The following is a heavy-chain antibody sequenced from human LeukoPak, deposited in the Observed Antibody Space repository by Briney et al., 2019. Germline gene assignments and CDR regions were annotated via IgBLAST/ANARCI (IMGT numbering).Heavy chain of an antibody. CDR3: ARDQGFWSGYLDY. Sequence: ETLSLTCTVSGGSISSYYWSWIRQPPGKGLEWIGYIYYSGSTNYNPSLKSRVTISVDTSKNQFSLKLSSVTAADTAVYYCARDQGFWSGYLDYWGQGTLVTVSS. J-gene: IGHJ4*02. CDR2: IYYSGST. V-gene: IGHV4-59*01. CDR1: GGSISSYY. D-gene: IGHD3-3*01.